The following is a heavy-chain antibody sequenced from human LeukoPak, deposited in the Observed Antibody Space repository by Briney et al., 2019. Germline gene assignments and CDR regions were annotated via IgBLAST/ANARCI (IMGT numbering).Heavy chain of an antibody. V-gene: IGHV4-61*02. CDR1: GDSMSSGNYY. J-gene: IGHJ4*02. D-gene: IGHD1-26*01. Sequence: SHTLSLTCTVSGDSMSSGNYYWSWIRQPAGKGLEWIGRMYTSGSTNYNPSLKSRVIISVDTSKNQFSLQLNSVTAADTAVYYCARGVGTTNFDYWGQGTLVTVSS. CDR2: MYTSGST. CDR3: ARGVGTTNFDY.